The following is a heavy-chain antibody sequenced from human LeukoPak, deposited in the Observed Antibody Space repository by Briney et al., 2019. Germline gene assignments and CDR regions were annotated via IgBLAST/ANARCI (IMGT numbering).Heavy chain of an antibody. V-gene: IGHV4-59*08. J-gene: IGHJ3*02. CDR3: ARNYYGSGSYVRGAFNI. D-gene: IGHD3-10*01. CDR2: IYYSGTT. Sequence: SETLSLTCTVSGGSISTYYWSWIRQPPGKGLEWIGYIYYSGTTNYNPSLKSRVTISVDTSKNQFSLKLSSVTAADTALYYCARNYYGSGSYVRGAFNIWGQGTMVTVSS. CDR1: GGSISTYY.